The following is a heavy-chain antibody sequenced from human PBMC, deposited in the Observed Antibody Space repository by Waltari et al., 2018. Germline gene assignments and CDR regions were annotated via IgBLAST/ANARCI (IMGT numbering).Heavy chain of an antibody. Sequence: HLQLQESGSGLVKPSQTLSLTCAVSGGSISSGGYSWSWIRQPPGKGLEWIGYIYHSGSTYYNPSLKSRVTISVDRSKNQFSLKLSSVTAADTAVYYCARRGPQHWYFDLWGRGTLVTVSS. CDR1: GGSISSGGYS. CDR2: IYHSGST. D-gene: IGHD3-10*01. CDR3: ARRGPQHWYFDL. V-gene: IGHV4-30-2*01. J-gene: IGHJ2*01.